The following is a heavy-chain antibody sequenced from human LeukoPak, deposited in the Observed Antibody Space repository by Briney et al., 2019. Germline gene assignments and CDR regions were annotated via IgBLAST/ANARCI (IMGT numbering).Heavy chain of an antibody. V-gene: IGHV3-11*04. Sequence: PGGSLRLSCAASGFTFSDFYMSWIRQAPGKGLEWLSYISSSGTTIYYADSVKGRFTISRDNAKNSLYLQMDSLRAEDTAVYYCARDRLLTGSGCLDYWGQGTLVTVSS. D-gene: IGHD6-19*01. J-gene: IGHJ4*02. CDR1: GFTFSDFY. CDR2: ISSSGTTI. CDR3: ARDRLLTGSGCLDY.